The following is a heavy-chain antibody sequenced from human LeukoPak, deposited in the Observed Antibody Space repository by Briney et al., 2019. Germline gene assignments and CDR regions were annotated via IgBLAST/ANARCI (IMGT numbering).Heavy chain of an antibody. Sequence: GGSLRLSCAASGFTFSSYAMSWVRQAPGKGLEWVSAISGSGGSTYYADSVKGRFTISRDNSKNTLYLQMNSLRAEDTAVYYCAKDMVRGVIISYAFDIWGQGTMVTVSS. CDR2: ISGSGGST. CDR1: GFTFSSYA. D-gene: IGHD3-10*01. J-gene: IGHJ3*02. CDR3: AKDMVRGVIISYAFDI. V-gene: IGHV3-23*01.